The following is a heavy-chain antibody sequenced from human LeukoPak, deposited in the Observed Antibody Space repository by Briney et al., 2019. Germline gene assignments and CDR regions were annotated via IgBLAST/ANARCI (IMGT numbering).Heavy chain of an antibody. CDR3: AVTYYDYVWGNRNWFDP. V-gene: IGHV1-69*01. CDR2: IIPIFGTA. Sequence: SVTVSCTAPGGTFSSYAISWVRQAPGQGLEWMGGIIPIFGTANYAQKFQGRVTITADESMSTAYMELSSLRSEDTAVYYCAVTYYDYVWGNRNWFDPWGQGTLVTVSS. CDR1: GGTFSSYA. J-gene: IGHJ5*02. D-gene: IGHD3-16*01.